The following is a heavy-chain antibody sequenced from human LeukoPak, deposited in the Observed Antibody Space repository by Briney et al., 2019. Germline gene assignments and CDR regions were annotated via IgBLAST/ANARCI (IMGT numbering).Heavy chain of an antibody. J-gene: IGHJ3*02. Sequence: GGSLRLSCAASGFTFSDYYMNWVRQAPGKGLEWVSSISSSSTIYYAGSVKGRFTISRDNAKNSLYLQMNSLRAEDTAVYYCARGKVLRYFDWHTDAFDIWGQGTMVTVSS. CDR3: ARGKVLRYFDWHTDAFDI. V-gene: IGHV3-69-1*01. D-gene: IGHD3-9*01. CDR2: ISSSSTI. CDR1: GFTFSDYY.